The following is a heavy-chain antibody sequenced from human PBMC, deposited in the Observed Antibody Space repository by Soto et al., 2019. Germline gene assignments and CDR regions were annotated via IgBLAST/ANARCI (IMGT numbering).Heavy chain of an antibody. CDR1: GFTFSYYG. V-gene: IGHV3-23*01. D-gene: IGHD1-26*01. J-gene: IGHJ4*02. CDR3: AMAVAATPWWLEC. CDR2: FGGNGAT. Sequence: EVQLLESGGGLVQPGGSLRLSCAASGFTFSYYGMTWVRQAPGKGLEWVSTFGGNGATYYADSVKGRFTISRDNSRNTLYLQMDSLRAEDTAVYYGAMAVAATPWWLECWGQGTMVTVCS.